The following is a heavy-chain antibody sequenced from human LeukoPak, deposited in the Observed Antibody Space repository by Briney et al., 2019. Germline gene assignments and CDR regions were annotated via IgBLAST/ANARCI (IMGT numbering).Heavy chain of an antibody. CDR1: GGSISYYY. CDR2: IYYNGST. CDR3: ARKGGHFDY. Sequence: SETLSLTCTVSGGSISYYYWSWLRQSRGKGVEGGGYIYYNGSTNYNPSLKSRVNISVDMSKNQFSLKVTSVTAADTAIYYCARKGGHFDYWGQGTLVTVSS. V-gene: IGHV4-59*01. J-gene: IGHJ4*02. D-gene: IGHD2-15*01.